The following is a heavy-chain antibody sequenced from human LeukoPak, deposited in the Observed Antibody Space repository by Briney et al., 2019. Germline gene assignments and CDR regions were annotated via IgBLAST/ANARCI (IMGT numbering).Heavy chain of an antibody. D-gene: IGHD3-16*01. J-gene: IGHJ6*02. Sequence: ASAKVSCKASGGTFSSYAISWVRQAPGQGLEWMGWINPNSGGTNYAQKFQGRVTMTRDTSISTAYMELSRLRSDDTAVYYCAREFEGGNGMDVWGQGTTVTVSS. CDR1: GGTFSSYA. CDR3: AREFEGGNGMDV. V-gene: IGHV1-2*02. CDR2: INPNSGGT.